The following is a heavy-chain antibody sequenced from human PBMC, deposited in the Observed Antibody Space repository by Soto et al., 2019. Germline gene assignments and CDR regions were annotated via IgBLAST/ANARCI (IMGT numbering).Heavy chain of an antibody. V-gene: IGHV4-31*03. CDR3: ARVGITMVRGGNWFDP. CDR1: GGSISSGGYY. J-gene: IGHJ5*02. CDR2: IYYSGST. Sequence: TLSLTCTVSGGSISSGGYYWSWIRQHPGKGLEWIGYIYYSGSTYYNPSLKSRVTISVDTSKNQFSLKLSSVTAADTAVYYCARVGITMVRGGNWFDPWGQGTLVTVSS. D-gene: IGHD3-10*01.